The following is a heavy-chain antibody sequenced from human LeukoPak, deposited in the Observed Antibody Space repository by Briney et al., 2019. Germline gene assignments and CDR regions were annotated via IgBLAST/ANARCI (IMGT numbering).Heavy chain of an antibody. D-gene: IGHD2-2*01. J-gene: IGHJ6*04. CDR2: ISAYNGNT. CDR1: GYTFTSYG. V-gene: IGHV1-18*04. Sequence: ASVKVSCKASGYTFTSYGISWVRQAPGQGREWMGWISAYNGNTNYAQKLQGRVTMTTDTSTSTAYMELRSLRSDDTAVYYCARDRPRVVVVPAAMLDYYYYGMDVWGKGTTVAVSS. CDR3: ARDRPRVVVVPAAMLDYYYYGMDV.